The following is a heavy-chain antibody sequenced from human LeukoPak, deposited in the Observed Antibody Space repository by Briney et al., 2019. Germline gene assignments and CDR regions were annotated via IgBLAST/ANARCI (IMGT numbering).Heavy chain of an antibody. D-gene: IGHD3-3*02. J-gene: IGHJ5*02. V-gene: IGHV4-30-2*01. CDR1: GGSISSGGYS. Sequence: SETLSLTCAVSGGSISSGGYSWSWIRQPPGKGLEWIGYIYHSGSTYYNPSLKSRVTISVDRSKNQFSLKLSSVTAADTAVYYCARGPFLEWSLSWFDPWGQGTLVTVSS. CDR2: IYHSGST. CDR3: ARGPFLEWSLSWFDP.